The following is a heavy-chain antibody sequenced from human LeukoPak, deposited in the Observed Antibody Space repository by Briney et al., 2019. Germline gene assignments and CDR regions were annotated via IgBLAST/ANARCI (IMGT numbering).Heavy chain of an antibody. CDR3: ARSYSNYPDYYYYYYMDV. J-gene: IGHJ6*03. V-gene: IGHV3-33*01. Sequence: PGGSLRLSCAASGFTFSSYGMHWVRQAPGKGLEWVAVIWYDGSNKYYADSVKGRFTISRDNSKNTLYLQMNSLRAEDTAVYYCARSYSNYPDYYYYYYMDVWGKGTTVTVSS. CDR1: GFTFSSYG. CDR2: IWYDGSNK. D-gene: IGHD4-11*01.